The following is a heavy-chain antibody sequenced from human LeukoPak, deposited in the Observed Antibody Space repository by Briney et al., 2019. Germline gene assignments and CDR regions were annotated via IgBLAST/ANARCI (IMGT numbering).Heavy chain of an antibody. Sequence: GGSLRLSCAASGFTFTNYALHWVRQAPGKGLEWVAFISYDGSNNYYADSVKGRFTISRDNSKNTLYLQMSSLRADDTAIYYCARDSRGLDYWGQGTLVTVSS. D-gene: IGHD6-19*01. CDR3: ARDSRGLDY. CDR2: ISYDGSNN. J-gene: IGHJ4*02. V-gene: IGHV3-30-3*01. CDR1: GFTFTNYA.